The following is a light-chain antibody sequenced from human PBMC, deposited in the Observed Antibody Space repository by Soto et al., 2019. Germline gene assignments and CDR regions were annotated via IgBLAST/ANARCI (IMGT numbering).Light chain of an antibody. J-gene: IGKJ1*01. CDR3: QKYNGAPTWT. Sequence: DIQMTQSPSTLSASVGDRVTITCRAGQCISHYLAWYQQKPGKVPKLLIYATSTLQSGVPSRFSGSGSGTDFTLTISSLQPEDVATYYCQKYNGAPTWTFGQGTKVDIK. CDR2: ATS. V-gene: IGKV1-27*01. CDR1: QCISHY.